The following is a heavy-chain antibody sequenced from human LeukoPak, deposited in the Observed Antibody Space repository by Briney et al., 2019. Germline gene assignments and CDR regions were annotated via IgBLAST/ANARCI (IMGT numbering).Heavy chain of an antibody. J-gene: IGHJ6*02. Sequence: ASVKVSCKASGYTFTSYAMHWVRQAPGQRLEWMGWINAGNGNTKYSQKFQGRVTITRDTSASTAYMELSSLRSEDTAVYYCARVNVVVAALDYYYGMDVWGQGTTVTVSS. CDR2: INAGNGNT. D-gene: IGHD2-15*01. CDR3: ARVNVVVAALDYYYGMDV. V-gene: IGHV1-3*01. CDR1: GYTFTSYA.